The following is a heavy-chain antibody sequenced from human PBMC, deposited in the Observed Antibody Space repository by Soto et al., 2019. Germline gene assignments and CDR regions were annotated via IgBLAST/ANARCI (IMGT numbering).Heavy chain of an antibody. D-gene: IGHD2-2*01. CDR2: IYSGGST. CDR3: ARFVRSCSATTCSTRADD. Sequence: SETLSLTCAVYGGSFSGYYWSWIRQPPGKGLEWIGFIYSGGSTKNPSLRSRVTMSVDTSKNQFSLKLRSVIVADTAVYHCARFVRSCSATTCSTRADDWGQGITVTVSS. CDR1: GGSFSGYY. J-gene: IGHJ6*02. V-gene: IGHV4-59*10.